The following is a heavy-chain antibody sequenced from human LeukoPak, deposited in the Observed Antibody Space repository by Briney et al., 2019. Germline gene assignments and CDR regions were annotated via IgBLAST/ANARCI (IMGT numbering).Heavy chain of an antibody. CDR2: TSSSDAGT. CDR1: GFTFSSYW. V-gene: IGHV3-23*01. CDR3: AKETLGYYVKWFDP. Sequence: GGSLRLSCAASGFTFSSYWMSWVRQAPGKGLEWVAATSSSDAGTYHADPVRGRFTISRDNSKNTLYLQMNSLRAEDTAVYYCAKETLGYYVKWFDPWGQGTLVTVSS. J-gene: IGHJ5*02. D-gene: IGHD2-15*01.